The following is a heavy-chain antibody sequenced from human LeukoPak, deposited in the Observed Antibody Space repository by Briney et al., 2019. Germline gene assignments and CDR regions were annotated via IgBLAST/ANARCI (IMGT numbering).Heavy chain of an antibody. CDR3: AKDGWYYDSSGLGAFDV. D-gene: IGHD3-22*01. CDR1: GFSFSTYA. Sequence: PGGSLRLSCTASGFTSGFSFSTYAMSWVRQAPGKGLEWVSTISSSGGSTYYADSVKRRFTISRDNSKSTLYLQMDTLRADDTAVYYCAKDGWYYDSSGLGAFDVWGQGTMVTVSS. J-gene: IGHJ3*01. V-gene: IGHV3-23*01. CDR2: ISSSGGST.